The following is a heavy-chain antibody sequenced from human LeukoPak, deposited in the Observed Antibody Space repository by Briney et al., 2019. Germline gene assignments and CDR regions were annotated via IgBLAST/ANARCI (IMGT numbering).Heavy chain of an antibody. J-gene: IGHJ6*03. CDR1: RVTFTNST. Sequence: SVKVSCKTSRVTFTNSTLNWVQQAPGQGLEWMGRVIPLFGTSNYAPKFRGRVSITADTSTSTAYLEMSSLTSDDTALYYCARGSYFDVLSGFYYSHMDVWGEGTTVTVS. D-gene: IGHD3-3*01. V-gene: IGHV1-69*08. CDR3: ARGSYFDVLSGFYYSHMDV. CDR2: VIPLFGTS.